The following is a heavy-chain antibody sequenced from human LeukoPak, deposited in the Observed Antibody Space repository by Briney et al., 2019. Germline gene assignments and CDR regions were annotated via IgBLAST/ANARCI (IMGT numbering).Heavy chain of an antibody. CDR1: GGSLTSSSNY. CDR2: IYYSGST. Sequence: SQTLSPTCTVSGGSLTSSSNYWGWIRQPPGNGLEWIGCIYYSGSTYYNPSLKSRVTISVDTSKNQFSLKLSSVTAADTAVYYCAKEFRYSYGYLYYYYGMDVWGQGTTVTVSS. D-gene: IGHD5-18*01. J-gene: IGHJ6*02. V-gene: IGHV4-39*02. CDR3: AKEFRYSYGYLYYYYGMDV.